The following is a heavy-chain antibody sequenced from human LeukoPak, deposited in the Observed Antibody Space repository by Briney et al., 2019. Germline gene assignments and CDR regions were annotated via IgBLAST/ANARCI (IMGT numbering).Heavy chain of an antibody. CDR1: EFTVSSNY. D-gene: IGHD4-17*01. CDR2: IYSGGST. J-gene: IGHJ4*02. CDR3: ATIGGDYVSFDN. Sequence: GGSLRLSCAASEFTVSSNYMSWVRQAPGKGLEWVSVIYSGGSTYYADSVKGRFTISRHNSKYTLYLQMNSLRGEDTAVYYCATIGGDYVSFDNWGQGTLVTVTS. V-gene: IGHV3-53*04.